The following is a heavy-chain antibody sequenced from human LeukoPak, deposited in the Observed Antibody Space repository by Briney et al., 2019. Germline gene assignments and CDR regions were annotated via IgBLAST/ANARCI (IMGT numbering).Heavy chain of an antibody. Sequence: PGGSLRLSCAASGFTVSSNYMSRVRQAPGKGLEWIGEINHGGSTNYNPSLKSRVTISLDTSKNQFSLKLSSVTAADTAVYYCARGFPSRPPTHRGGPYYYYYYYMDVWDKGNTVTVSS. CDR3: ARGFPSRPPTHRGGPYYYYYYYMDV. CDR1: GFTVSSNY. J-gene: IGHJ6*03. CDR2: INHGGST. V-gene: IGHV4-34*01. D-gene: IGHD3-10*01.